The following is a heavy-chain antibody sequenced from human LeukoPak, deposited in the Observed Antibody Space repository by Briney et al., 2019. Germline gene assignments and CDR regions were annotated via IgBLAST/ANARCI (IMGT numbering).Heavy chain of an antibody. J-gene: IGHJ4*02. CDR1: GFTFSSYW. Sequence: GGSLRLSCAASGFTFSSYWMHWVRQAPGKGLVWVSRINSDGSSTSYVDSVKGRFTIFRDNAKNTLYLQMNSLRAEDTAVYYCARGGRGGYYRPDYWGQGTLVTVSS. CDR2: INSDGSST. D-gene: IGHD3-22*01. V-gene: IGHV3-74*01. CDR3: ARGGRGGYYRPDY.